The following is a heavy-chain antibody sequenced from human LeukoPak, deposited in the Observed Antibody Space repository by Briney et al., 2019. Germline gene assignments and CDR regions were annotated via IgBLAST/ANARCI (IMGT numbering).Heavy chain of an antibody. Sequence: ASEKVSCKASGYTFTSYDINWVRQATGQGLEWMGWMNPNSGNTGYAQKFQGRVTMTRNTSISTAYMELRSLRSDDTAVYYCARGRRPDYYYYYMDVWGKGTTVTVSS. J-gene: IGHJ6*03. CDR3: ARGRRPDYYYYYMDV. V-gene: IGHV1-8*01. CDR2: MNPNSGNT. CDR1: GYTFTSYD.